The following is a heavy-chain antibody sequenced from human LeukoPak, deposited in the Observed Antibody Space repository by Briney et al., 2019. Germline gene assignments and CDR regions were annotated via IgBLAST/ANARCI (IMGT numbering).Heavy chain of an antibody. CDR1: GFTFSSYA. D-gene: IGHD3-10*01. Sequence: GRSLRLSCAASGFTFSSYAMHWVRQAPGKGLEWVAVISYDGSNKYYADSVKGRFTISRDNSKNTLYLQMNSLRAEDTAVYYYARLWFGESHFDYWGQGTLVTVSS. CDR3: ARLWFGESHFDY. V-gene: IGHV3-30-3*01. CDR2: ISYDGSNK. J-gene: IGHJ4*02.